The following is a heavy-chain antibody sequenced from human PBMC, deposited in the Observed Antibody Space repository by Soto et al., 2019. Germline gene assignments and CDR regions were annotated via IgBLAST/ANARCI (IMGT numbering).Heavy chain of an antibody. V-gene: IGHV4-34*01. D-gene: IGHD6-13*01. CDR2: INHSGST. Sequence: QVQLQQWGAGLLKPSETLSLTCAVYGGSFSGYYWSWIRQPPGKGLEWIGEINHSGSTNYNPSLKGRATIPVDTSKNPFSRQLSSVTAADTAVYYCARRGAYRSSWYYFDYWGQVTLVTVSS. J-gene: IGHJ4*02. CDR3: ARRGAYRSSWYYFDY. CDR1: GGSFSGYY.